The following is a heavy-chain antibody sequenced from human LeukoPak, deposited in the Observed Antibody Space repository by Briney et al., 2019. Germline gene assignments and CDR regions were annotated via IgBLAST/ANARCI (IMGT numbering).Heavy chain of an antibody. Sequence: SETLSRTCTVSGGSNSSYYWSWIRQPPGKGLEWIGYIYYSGSTNYNPSLKSRVTISVDTSKNQFSLKLSSVTAADAAVYYCARQSDSSTSHFDYWGQGTLVTVSS. CDR3: ARQSDSSTSHFDY. CDR2: IYYSGST. J-gene: IGHJ4*02. D-gene: IGHD2-2*01. CDR1: GGSNSSYY. V-gene: IGHV4-59*01.